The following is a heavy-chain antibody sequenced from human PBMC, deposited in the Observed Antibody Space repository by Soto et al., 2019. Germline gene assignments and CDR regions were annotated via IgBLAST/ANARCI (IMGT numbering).Heavy chain of an antibody. Sequence: QVQLVQSGAEVKKPGASVKVSCKASGYTFTSYDINWVRQATGQGLEWMGWMNPNSGNTGYAQKFQGRVTMAGKTSISTAYMELGSLRSEDTAVYYCARGLSSGYYYWFAPWGQGTLVTVSS. V-gene: IGHV1-8*01. J-gene: IGHJ5*02. D-gene: IGHD3-22*01. CDR1: GYTFTSYD. CDR2: MNPNSGNT. CDR3: ARGLSSGYYYWFAP.